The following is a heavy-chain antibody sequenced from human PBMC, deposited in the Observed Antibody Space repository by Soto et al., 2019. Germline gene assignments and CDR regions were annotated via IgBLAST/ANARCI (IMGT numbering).Heavy chain of an antibody. Sequence: GGSLRLSCAASGFTFSSYSMNWVRQAPGKGLEWVSYISSSSSTTYYADSVKGRFTISRDNSKNTLYLQMNSLRAEDTAVYYCANFANDYYDSSGYYALPHDAFDIWGQGTMVTVSS. CDR1: GFTFSSYS. D-gene: IGHD3-22*01. CDR3: ANFANDYYDSSGYYALPHDAFDI. CDR2: ISSSSSTT. V-gene: IGHV3-48*01. J-gene: IGHJ3*02.